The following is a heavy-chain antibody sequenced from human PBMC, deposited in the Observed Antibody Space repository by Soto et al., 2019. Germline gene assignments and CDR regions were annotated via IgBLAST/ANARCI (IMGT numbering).Heavy chain of an antibody. Sequence: ASVKVSCKASGYTFTSYGISWVRQAPGQGLEWMRWISAYNGNTNYAQKLQGRVTMTTDTSTSTAYMELRSLRSDDTAVYYCARDWVDIVVVPAANYYYYYGMDVWGQGTTVTVS. CDR1: GYTFTSYG. CDR3: ARDWVDIVVVPAANYYYYYGMDV. D-gene: IGHD2-2*03. CDR2: ISAYNGNT. J-gene: IGHJ6*02. V-gene: IGHV1-18*01.